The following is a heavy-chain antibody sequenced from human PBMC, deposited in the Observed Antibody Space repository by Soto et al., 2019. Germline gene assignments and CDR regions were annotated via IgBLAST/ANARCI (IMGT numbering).Heavy chain of an antibody. D-gene: IGHD4-17*01. CDR1: GGSISSGGYS. Sequence: SETLSLTCAVSGGSISSGGYSWSWIRQPPGKGLEWIGYIYHTGTTYYNMSLKSRVTISVDRSKNQFSLKLSSVTAADTAVYYCARSEATVLDYWGQGTLVTVSS. J-gene: IGHJ4*02. CDR2: IYHTGTT. V-gene: IGHV4-30-2*01. CDR3: ARSEATVLDY.